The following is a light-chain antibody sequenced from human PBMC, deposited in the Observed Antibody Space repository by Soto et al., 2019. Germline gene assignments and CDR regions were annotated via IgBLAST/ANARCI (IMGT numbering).Light chain of an antibody. V-gene: IGKV1-5*01. J-gene: IGKJ1*01. CDR1: ESIDNW. Sequence: DIQMTQSPSTLSASVGDTVTITCRASESIDNWLAWYQQKPGKAPKLLIFDDYTLVRGVKYRFSGSGSGTEFTITISSLQADDYATFYCQQYHTDWTFGQGTKV. CDR2: DDY. CDR3: QQYHTDWT.